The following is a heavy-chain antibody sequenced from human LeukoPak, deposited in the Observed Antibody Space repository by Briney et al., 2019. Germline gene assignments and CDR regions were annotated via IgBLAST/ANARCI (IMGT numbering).Heavy chain of an antibody. J-gene: IGHJ4*02. CDR2: ISGSGGST. V-gene: IGHV3-23*01. CDR1: GFTFSSYA. CDR3: AKSHYDFRSGQYYFDY. Sequence: PGGSLRLSCAASGFTFSSYAMSWVRQAPGKGLEWVSAISGSGGSTYYADSVKGRFTISRDNSKNTLYLQMNSLRAEDTAVYYCAKSHYDFRSGQYYFDYWGQGTLVTVSS. D-gene: IGHD3-3*01.